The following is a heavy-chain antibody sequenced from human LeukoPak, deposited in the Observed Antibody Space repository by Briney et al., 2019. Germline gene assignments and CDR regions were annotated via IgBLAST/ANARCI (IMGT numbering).Heavy chain of an antibody. CDR2: ISGSGGST. V-gene: IGHV3-23*01. D-gene: IGHD3-10*01. CDR3: AVYNMGYFYGSGA. CDR1: GFTFSSYS. J-gene: IGHJ5*02. Sequence: PGGSLRLSCAASGFTFSSYSMNWVRQAPGKGLEWVSTISGSGGSTYYADSVKGRFTISRDNSKNTLYLQMNSLRPEDTAVYFCAVYNMGYFYGSGAWGQGTLVTVSS.